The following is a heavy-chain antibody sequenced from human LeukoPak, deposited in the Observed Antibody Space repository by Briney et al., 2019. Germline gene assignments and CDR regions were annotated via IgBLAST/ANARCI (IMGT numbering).Heavy chain of an antibody. V-gene: IGHV4-59*01. CDR2: IQFSGST. D-gene: IGHD6-13*01. J-gene: IGHJ4*02. CDR3: ARAYSIAAVFDF. Sequence: SETLSLTCTVSGDSIRTDYWSWIRQPPGKGLGWIGYIQFSGSTNYNPSLKSRVTISVDTSKNQFFLNLRSVTAADTAVYYCARAYSIAAVFDFWGQGTLVTVSS. CDR1: GDSIRTDY.